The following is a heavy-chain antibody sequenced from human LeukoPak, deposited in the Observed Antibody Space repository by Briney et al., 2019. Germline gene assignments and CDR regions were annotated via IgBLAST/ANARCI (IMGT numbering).Heavy chain of an antibody. CDR2: INHSGST. D-gene: IGHD2-2*01. CDR3: ARCRFCSSTSCTIFDY. Sequence: SETLSLTCAVYGGSFSGYYWSWIRQPPGKGLEWIGEINHSGSTNYNPSLKSRVTISVDTSKNQFSLKLSSVTAADTAVYYCARCRFCSSTSCTIFDYWGQGTLVTVSS. CDR1: GGSFSGYY. J-gene: IGHJ4*02. V-gene: IGHV4-34*01.